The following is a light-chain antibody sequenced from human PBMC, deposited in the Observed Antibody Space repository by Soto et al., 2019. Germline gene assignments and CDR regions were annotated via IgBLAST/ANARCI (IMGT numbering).Light chain of an antibody. Sequence: QAVLTQPPSVSGAPGQRVTISCTGSSSNIGADYDVHWYQQLPGTAPKLLIYGNSNRPSGVPDRFSGSKSGTSASLAITELQAEDEADYYCQSYDSSLSGSVFGGGTKLTVL. J-gene: IGLJ2*01. CDR3: QSYDSSLSGSV. V-gene: IGLV1-40*01. CDR2: GNS. CDR1: SSNIGADYD.